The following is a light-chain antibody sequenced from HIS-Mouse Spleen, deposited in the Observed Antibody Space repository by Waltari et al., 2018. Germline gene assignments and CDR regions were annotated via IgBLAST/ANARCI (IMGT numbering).Light chain of an antibody. CDR2: EDS. CDR1: ALPKKY. V-gene: IGLV3-10*01. Sequence: SYELTQPPSVSVSPGQTARITCPGDALPKKYAYWYQQKSGQAPVLVIYEDSKRPSGIPGRFSGPSSGTMATLTISGAQVEDEADYYCYSTDSSGNHRVFGGGTKLTVL. J-gene: IGLJ2*01. CDR3: YSTDSSGNHRV.